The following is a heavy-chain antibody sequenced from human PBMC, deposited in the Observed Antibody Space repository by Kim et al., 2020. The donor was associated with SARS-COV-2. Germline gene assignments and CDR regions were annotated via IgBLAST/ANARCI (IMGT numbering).Heavy chain of an antibody. J-gene: IGHJ6*02. V-gene: IGHV7-4-1*02. CDR1: GYTFTSYA. CDR3: ARQLGSSWYESYYGMDV. D-gene: IGHD6-13*01. CDR2: INTNTGNP. Sequence: ASVKVSCKASGYTFTSYAMNWVRQAPGQGLEWMGWINTNTGNPTYAQGFTGRFVFSLDTSVSTAYLQISSLKAEDTAVYYCARQLGSSWYESYYGMDVWGQGTTVTVSS.